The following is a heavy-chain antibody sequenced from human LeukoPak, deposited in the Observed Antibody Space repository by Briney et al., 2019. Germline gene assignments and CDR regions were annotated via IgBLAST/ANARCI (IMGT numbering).Heavy chain of an antibody. CDR3: ARDTEWEVNPDYFDY. Sequence: ASVKVSCKASGYTFTINGISWVRQAPGRGLEWMGWISAYNGNTKYAQKVQGRVTMTTDTSTSTAYMELRRLRSDDTAVYYCARDTEWEVNPDYFDYWGQGTLVTVSS. J-gene: IGHJ4*02. CDR2: ISAYNGNT. CDR1: GYTFTING. V-gene: IGHV1-18*01. D-gene: IGHD1-26*01.